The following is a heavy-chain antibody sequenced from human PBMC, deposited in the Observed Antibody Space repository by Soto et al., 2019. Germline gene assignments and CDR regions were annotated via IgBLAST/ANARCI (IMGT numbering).Heavy chain of an antibody. CDR3: AREVRARFGELSSYYYYYGMDV. CDR1: GGSISSGDYY. D-gene: IGHD3-10*01. V-gene: IGHV4-30-4*01. Sequence: PSETLSLTCTVSGGSISSGDYYWSWIRQPPGKGLEWIGYIYYSGSTYYNTSLKSRVTISVDTSKNQFSLKLSSVTAADTAVYYCAREVRARFGELSSYYYYYGMDVWGQGTTVTVSS. CDR2: IYYSGST. J-gene: IGHJ6*02.